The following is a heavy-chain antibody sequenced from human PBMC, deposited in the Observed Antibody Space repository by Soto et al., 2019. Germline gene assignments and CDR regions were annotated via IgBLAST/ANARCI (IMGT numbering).Heavy chain of an antibody. J-gene: IGHJ4*02. Sequence: LRLSCAASGFTFSNYGMHCVRQAPGKGLEWVAVISYDGSNTYYADSVKGRFTITKDTSKNQLALTMTNMGPVDTATYYCARTLVGATHISHSYFDCWGQGTLVTVSS. CDR1: GFTFSNYG. V-gene: IGHV3-30*03. D-gene: IGHD1-26*01. CDR2: ISYDGSNT. CDR3: ARTLVGATHISHSYFDC.